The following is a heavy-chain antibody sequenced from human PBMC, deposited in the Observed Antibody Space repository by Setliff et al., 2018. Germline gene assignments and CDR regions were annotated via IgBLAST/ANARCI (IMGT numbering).Heavy chain of an antibody. CDR2: IYYSGST. V-gene: IGHV4-31*03. Sequence: ASETLSLTCTDSGGSISSGGYYWSWIRQHPGKGLEWIGYIYYSGSTYYNPSLKSRVTISVDTSKNQFSLKLSSVTAADTAVYYCARVPRFTDTRNAFDIWGQGTMVTVSS. CDR1: GGSISSGGYY. CDR3: ARVPRFTDTRNAFDI. J-gene: IGHJ3*02. D-gene: IGHD5-18*01.